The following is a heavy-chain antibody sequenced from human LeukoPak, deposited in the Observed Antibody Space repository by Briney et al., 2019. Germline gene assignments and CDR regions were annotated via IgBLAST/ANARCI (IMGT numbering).Heavy chain of an antibody. Sequence: PSQTLSLTCTVSGGSISSGSYYWSWIRQPAGKGLEWIVRIYTSGSTNYNPSLKSRVTISVDTSKNQFSLKLSSVTAADTAVYYCARIMGTVYDFWSGYYMDVWGKGTTVTVSS. CDR1: GGSISSGSYY. J-gene: IGHJ6*03. D-gene: IGHD3-3*01. V-gene: IGHV4-61*02. CDR2: IYTSGST. CDR3: ARIMGTVYDFWSGYYMDV.